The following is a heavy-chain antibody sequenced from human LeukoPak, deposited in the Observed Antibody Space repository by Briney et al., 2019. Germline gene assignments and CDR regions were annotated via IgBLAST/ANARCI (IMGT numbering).Heavy chain of an antibody. D-gene: IGHD3-10*01. Sequence: GGSLRLSCAASGFTFDDYGMSWVRQAPGKGLEWVSGINWNGGRTGYPDSVKGRFTISRDNAKNSLYLQMNSLRAEDTALYYCARGGWFGELLFDYWGQGTLVTVSS. CDR1: GFTFDDYG. J-gene: IGHJ4*02. V-gene: IGHV3-20*04. CDR3: ARGGWFGELLFDY. CDR2: INWNGGRT.